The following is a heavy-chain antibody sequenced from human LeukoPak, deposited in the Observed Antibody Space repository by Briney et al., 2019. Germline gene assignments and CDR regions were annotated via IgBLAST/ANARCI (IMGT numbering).Heavy chain of an antibody. Sequence: ASVKVSCKASGYTFTSYGISWVRQAPGQGLEWMGWISAYNGNTNYAQKLQGRVTMTTDTSTSTAYMELRSLRSDDTAVYYCARPAAAYYYDSRGAFDIWGQGTMVTASS. V-gene: IGHV1-18*01. D-gene: IGHD3-22*01. CDR1: GYTFTSYG. CDR2: ISAYNGNT. J-gene: IGHJ3*02. CDR3: ARPAAAYYYDSRGAFDI.